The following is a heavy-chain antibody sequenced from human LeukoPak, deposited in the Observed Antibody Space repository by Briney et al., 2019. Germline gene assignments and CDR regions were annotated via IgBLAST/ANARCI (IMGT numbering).Heavy chain of an antibody. V-gene: IGHV3-11*01. CDR2: ISSRGSTI. CDR1: GFTVTSNY. CDR3: ATVSFVKGYCSSTSCSYFDY. Sequence: GGSLRLSCAASGFTVTSNYMSWVRQAPGKGLEWVSYISSRGSTIYYADSVKGRFTISRDNAENSLYLQMNSLRAEDTAVYYCATVSFVKGYCSSTSCSYFDYWGQGTLVTVSS. D-gene: IGHD2-2*01. J-gene: IGHJ4*02.